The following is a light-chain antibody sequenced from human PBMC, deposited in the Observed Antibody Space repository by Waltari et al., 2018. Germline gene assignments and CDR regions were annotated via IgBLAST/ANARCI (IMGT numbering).Light chain of an antibody. CDR3: CSYVGLGTYV. Sequence: QSGLAQPASASGSPGPSITITCTGTSSDVGNYNLVSWYQQRPGKAPRHLIYEVTKRAPGTSDRFSAAKSGNTASLSISGLQAQEDEADYYCCSYVGLGTYVFGTGTKVTV. CDR2: EVT. CDR1: SSDVGNYNL. J-gene: IGLJ1*01. V-gene: IGLV2-23*02.